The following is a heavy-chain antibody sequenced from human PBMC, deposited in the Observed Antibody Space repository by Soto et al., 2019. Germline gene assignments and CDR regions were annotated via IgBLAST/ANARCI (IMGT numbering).Heavy chain of an antibody. J-gene: IGHJ4*02. CDR2: IKQDGSEK. D-gene: IGHD2-2*01. CDR1: GFTFSSYW. CDR3: ARDFGKMVVPAAMDHYFDY. V-gene: IGHV3-7*01. Sequence: GGSLRLSCAASGFTFSSYWMSWVRQAPGKGLEWVANIKQDGSEKYYVDSVKGRFTISRDNAKNSLYLQMNSLRAEDTAVYYCARDFGKMVVPAAMDHYFDYWGQGTLVTVSS.